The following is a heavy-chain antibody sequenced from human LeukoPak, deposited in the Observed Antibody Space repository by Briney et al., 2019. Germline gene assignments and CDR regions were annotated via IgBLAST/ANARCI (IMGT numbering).Heavy chain of an antibody. V-gene: IGHV3-23*01. J-gene: IGHJ6*03. D-gene: IGHD2-21*02. CDR3: AKRTAIRPYYMDV. Sequence: PGGSLRLSCAASGFTFSDYYMSWIRQAPGKGLEWVSAISGSGGSTYYADSVKGRFTISRDNSKNTLYLQMNSLRAEDTAVYYCAKRTAIRPYYMDVWGKGTTVTVSS. CDR2: ISGSGGST. CDR1: GFTFSDYY.